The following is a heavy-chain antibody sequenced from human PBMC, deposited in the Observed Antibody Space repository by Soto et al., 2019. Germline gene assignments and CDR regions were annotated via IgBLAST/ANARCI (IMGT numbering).Heavy chain of an antibody. CDR1: GYTFSDRN. Sequence: GASVKVSCKASGYTFSDRNMHWVRQAPGQGLEWMAWINPGSGGTDYAQKFQGRVTMTRDTSISTAYMELSSLTSDDTAVYYCARGVGSSWFDPWGQGTLVTV. J-gene: IGHJ5*02. V-gene: IGHV1-2*02. CDR2: INPGSGGT. CDR3: ARGVGSSWFDP. D-gene: IGHD6-25*01.